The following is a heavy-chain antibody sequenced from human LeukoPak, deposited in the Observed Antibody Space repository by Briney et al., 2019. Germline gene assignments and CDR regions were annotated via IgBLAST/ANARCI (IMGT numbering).Heavy chain of an antibody. J-gene: IGHJ4*02. D-gene: IGHD4-17*01. CDR1: GGSFSGYY. CDR3: ALNTVTTSIGDDYFDY. CDR2: INHSGST. V-gene: IGHV4-34*01. Sequence: PSETLSLTCAVYGGSFSGYYWSWIRQPPGKGLEWIGEINHSGSTNYNPSLKSRVTISVDTSKNQFSLKLSSVTAADTAVYYCALNTVTTSIGDDYFDYWGQGTLVTVSS.